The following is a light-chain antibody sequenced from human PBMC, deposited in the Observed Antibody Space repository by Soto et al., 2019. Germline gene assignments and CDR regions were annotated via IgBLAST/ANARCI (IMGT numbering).Light chain of an antibody. Sequence: QSALIQPRSVSGSPGQSVTISCTGTSSDVGVYKYVSWYRQHPGKAPKLMIYDVITRLSGVPDRFSGSKSGNTASLTISGLQAEDEADYYCCSYAGDYTFVFGSGTKLTVL. CDR2: DVI. CDR1: SSDVGVYKY. V-gene: IGLV2-11*01. CDR3: CSYAGDYTFV. J-gene: IGLJ1*01.